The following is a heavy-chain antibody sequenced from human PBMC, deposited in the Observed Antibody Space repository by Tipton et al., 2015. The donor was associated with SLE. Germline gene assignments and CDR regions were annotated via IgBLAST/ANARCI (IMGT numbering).Heavy chain of an antibody. J-gene: IGHJ4*02. D-gene: IGHD6-13*01. V-gene: IGHV4-4*08. Sequence: TLSLTCAVSGGSMSGYYLSWIRQSPWKGLEWIGYIHSGGSTNYNPSFNSRVTISSDTSRNQFSLTLTSVTVADTAVYYCARGVQQLGRFDYWGQGTLVTVSS. CDR2: IHSGGST. CDR3: ARGVQQLGRFDY. CDR1: GGSMSGYY.